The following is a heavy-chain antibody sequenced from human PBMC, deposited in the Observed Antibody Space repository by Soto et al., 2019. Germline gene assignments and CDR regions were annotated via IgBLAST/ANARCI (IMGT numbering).Heavy chain of an antibody. CDR2: ISTSSSYT. V-gene: IGHV3-11*05. D-gene: IGHD2-15*01. CDR3: AREGYCSGGSCYYYGMDV. Sequence: QVQLVESGGGLVKPGGSLRLSCAASGFTFSDYYMSWIRQAPGKGLEWVSYISTSSSYTNYADSVKGRFTISRDNAKNSLYLQMNNLRAEDTAVYYCAREGYCSGGSCYYYGMDVWGQGTTVTVSS. CDR1: GFTFSDYY. J-gene: IGHJ6*02.